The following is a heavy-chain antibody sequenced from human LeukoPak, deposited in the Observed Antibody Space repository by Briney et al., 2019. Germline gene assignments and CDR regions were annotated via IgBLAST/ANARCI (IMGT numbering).Heavy chain of an antibody. D-gene: IGHD2-21*02. CDR1: GFTFNCYN. J-gene: IGHJ3*02. CDR2: ISNSTNSI. V-gene: IGHV3-21*01. CDR3: ARDPAYCGGDCYSVYQDAFDI. Sequence: AGSLRLSCAASGFTFNCYNMKRVGQAPGQGLEWVSSISNSTNSIYYADSVRGRFTISRDNSKNSLYLQINSLSAEDTAVDYFARDPAYCGGDCYSVYQDAFDIWGQGTRVTVSS.